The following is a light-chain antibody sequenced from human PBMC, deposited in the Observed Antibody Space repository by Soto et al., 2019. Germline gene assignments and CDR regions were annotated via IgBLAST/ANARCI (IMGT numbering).Light chain of an antibody. CDR3: CSYAGSNTWV. CDR2: EGN. CDR1: SSDVGSYNF. Sequence: QSVLTQPASVSGSPGQSITISCTGTSSDVGSYNFVSWYQQHPGTAPKLMIYEGNKRPSGVSNRFSGSNSGNTASLTISGLQAEDEADYYCCSYAGSNTWVFGGGTQLTVL. J-gene: IGLJ3*02. V-gene: IGLV2-23*01.